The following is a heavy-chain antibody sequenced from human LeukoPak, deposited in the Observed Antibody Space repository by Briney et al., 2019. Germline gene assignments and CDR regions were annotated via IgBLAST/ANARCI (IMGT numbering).Heavy chain of an antibody. CDR1: GDSINSSPYY. Sequence: SETLSLTCTVSGDSINSSPYYWSWIRQPPGKGLEWIGEINNSKSTNYNPSLKSRVTISIDTSKIQFSLKLSSVTAADTAVFYCARRVRGVNDAFDIWGQGTVVTVSS. J-gene: IGHJ3*02. D-gene: IGHD3-10*01. CDR3: ARRVRGVNDAFDI. V-gene: IGHV4-39*07. CDR2: INNSKST.